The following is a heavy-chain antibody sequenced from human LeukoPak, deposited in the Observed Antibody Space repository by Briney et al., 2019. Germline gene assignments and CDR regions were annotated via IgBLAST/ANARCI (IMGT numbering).Heavy chain of an antibody. D-gene: IGHD2/OR15-2a*01. CDR3: ARGRGSIYATRYFQH. CDR1: GGPFSGYY. V-gene: IGHV4-34*01. CDR2: INHSGST. J-gene: IGHJ1*01. Sequence: SETLSLTCAVYGGPFSGYYWSWIRQPPGKGLEWIGEINHSGSTNYNPSLKSRVTISVDTSKNQFSLKLSSVTAADTAVYYCARGRGSIYATRYFQHWGQGTLVTVSS.